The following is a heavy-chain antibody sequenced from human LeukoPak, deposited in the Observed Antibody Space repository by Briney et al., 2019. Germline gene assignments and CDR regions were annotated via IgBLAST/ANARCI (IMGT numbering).Heavy chain of an antibody. D-gene: IGHD5-18*01. Sequence: GGSLKLSCAASGFTFISYGMSWVRQAPGKGLEWVSGITGSGGSTYYADSVKARFTISRDNSKNTLYLQMNSLRAEDTAIYYCAKDRLAYSYAQPFDYWGQGTLVTVSS. CDR3: AKDRLAYSYAQPFDY. V-gene: IGHV3-23*01. CDR2: ITGSGGST. J-gene: IGHJ4*02. CDR1: GFTFISYG.